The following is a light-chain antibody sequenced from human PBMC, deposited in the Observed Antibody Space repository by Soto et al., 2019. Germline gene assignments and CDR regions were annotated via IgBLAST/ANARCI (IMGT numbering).Light chain of an antibody. Sequence: EIHMTQSPSSLSASVGDRVTITCRASQGISNYLAWYQQKPGKVPKLLIYGASTLQSGVPSRLSGSGSGTDFTLIINSLQPEDVATYYCQKYDSAPWTFGQGTKVDIK. J-gene: IGKJ1*01. CDR2: GAS. CDR1: QGISNY. V-gene: IGKV1-27*01. CDR3: QKYDSAPWT.